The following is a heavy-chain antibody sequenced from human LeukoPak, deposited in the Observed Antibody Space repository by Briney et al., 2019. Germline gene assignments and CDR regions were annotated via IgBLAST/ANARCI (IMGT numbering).Heavy chain of an antibody. J-gene: IGHJ4*02. V-gene: IGHV3-23*01. D-gene: IGHD5-18*01. CDR2: ISDTGATT. CDR3: AKDRQYSYGSYFDY. CDR1: GFTFSSYA. Sequence: GGSLRLSCAGSGFTFSSYAMSWVRQAPGKGLEWVSAISDTGATTYYADSVKGWFTISRDNSKNTLYLQMNSLRAEDTAVYYCAKDRQYSYGSYFDYWGQGTLVTVSS.